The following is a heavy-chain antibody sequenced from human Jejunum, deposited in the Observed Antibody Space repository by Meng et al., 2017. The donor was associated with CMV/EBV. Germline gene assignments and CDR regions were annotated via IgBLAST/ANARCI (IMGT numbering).Heavy chain of an antibody. CDR1: GGSVNNYY. CDR3: ATINCTTGNCYPYQFDY. V-gene: IGHV4-4*07. D-gene: IGHD2-15*01. J-gene: IGHJ4*02. CDR2: VYGSGST. Sequence: RLRGSCPGLVNPSGPLSPTCPVPGGSVNNYYWSWFRQPAGKGLEWIGRVYGSGSTNYNPSLKSRITMSLDTSNNQVSLKLTSVTAADTAVYYCATINCTTGNCYPYQFDYWGQGTLVTVSS.